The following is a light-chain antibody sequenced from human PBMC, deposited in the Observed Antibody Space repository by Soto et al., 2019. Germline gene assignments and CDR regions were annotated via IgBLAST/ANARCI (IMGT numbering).Light chain of an antibody. CDR2: AAS. Sequence: ESVLTQSPGTPSLSPGERATLSCRASRAVTSNFLAWYQQKPGQAPRLLLYAASSRATGIPDRFSGSGSGTDFTLTISRLEPEVFAVYYCQQYGVSQNTFGQGTKLETK. J-gene: IGKJ2*01. CDR1: RAVTSNF. V-gene: IGKV3-20*01. CDR3: QQYGVSQNT.